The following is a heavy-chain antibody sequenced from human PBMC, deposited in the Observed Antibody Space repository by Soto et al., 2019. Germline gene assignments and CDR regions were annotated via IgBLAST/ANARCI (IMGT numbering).Heavy chain of an antibody. J-gene: IGHJ4*02. Sequence: QVQLQQGGARLLKPSETLSLTCGVYGESFSGYYLNWIRQTPEKGLEWIGECNHRGNTNYNPSLKSRVTMSVDTSKNQVSLKLTSLTAADPAVYFCARGRTGVDYFDLWGQGALVTVSS. CDR1: GESFSGYY. CDR2: CNHRGNT. D-gene: IGHD5-12*01. V-gene: IGHV4-34*01. CDR3: ARGRTGVDYFDL.